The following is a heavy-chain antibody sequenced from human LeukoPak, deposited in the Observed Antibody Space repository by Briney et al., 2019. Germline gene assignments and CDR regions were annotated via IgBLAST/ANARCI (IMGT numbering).Heavy chain of an antibody. V-gene: IGHV3-30*18. D-gene: IGHD3-10*01. J-gene: IGHJ6*04. Sequence: GGSLRLSCAASGFTFSSYGMHWVRQAPGKGLEWVAVISYDGSSKYYADSVKGRFTISRDNSKNTLYLQMNSLRAEDTAVYYCAKASYYYGSGSPRLDYYGMDVWGKGTTVTVSS. CDR1: GFTFSSYG. CDR2: ISYDGSSK. CDR3: AKASYYYGSGSPRLDYYGMDV.